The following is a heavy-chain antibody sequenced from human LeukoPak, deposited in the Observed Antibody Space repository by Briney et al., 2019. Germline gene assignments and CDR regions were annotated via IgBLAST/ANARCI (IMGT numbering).Heavy chain of an antibody. D-gene: IGHD2-21*02. CDR2: IYPGDSDT. J-gene: IGHJ4*02. Sequence: GESLKISYKGFGYSFSRYWIGWVRQMPGKGLEWMGIIYPGDSDTRYSPSFQGQVTISVDQSISTAYLQWSSLKASDTAMYYCARQPTSPTYCGGDCYLDYWGQGTLVTVSS. CDR1: GYSFSRYW. V-gene: IGHV5-51*01. CDR3: ARQPTSPTYCGGDCYLDY.